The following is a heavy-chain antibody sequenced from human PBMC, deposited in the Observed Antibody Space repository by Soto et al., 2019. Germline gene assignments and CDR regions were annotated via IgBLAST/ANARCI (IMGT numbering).Heavy chain of an antibody. CDR3: ARESHDILTGPPWVWYFDL. V-gene: IGHV4-34*01. CDR2: INDRGSI. J-gene: IGHJ2*01. D-gene: IGHD3-9*01. Sequence: QVQLQQWGAGPLRPLETLSLTCGVSGGSFSGYYWAWTRQSPGKGLEWIGEINDRGSINYNPSLKSRVSISVETSQNHYSLNLWSVTAADTAVYYCARESHDILTGPPWVWYFDLWGRGTLVTVSS. CDR1: GGSFSGYY.